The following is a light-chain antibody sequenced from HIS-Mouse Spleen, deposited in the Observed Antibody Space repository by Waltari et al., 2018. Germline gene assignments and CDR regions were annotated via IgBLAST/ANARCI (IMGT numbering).Light chain of an antibody. CDR1: QSVSSN. V-gene: IGKV3-15*01. Sequence: EIVMTQSPATLSVSPGERATLSCRASQSVSSNLAWYQQKPGQAPRLLIYGASTRATGSPARFSGSGSGTEFTLTISSLQSEHFAVYYCQQYNNWPPTFGQGTKVEIK. CDR2: GAS. CDR3: QQYNNWPPT. J-gene: IGKJ1*01.